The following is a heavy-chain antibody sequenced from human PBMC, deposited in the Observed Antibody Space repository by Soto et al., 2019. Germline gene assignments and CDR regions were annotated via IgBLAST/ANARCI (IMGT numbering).Heavy chain of an antibody. CDR3: AKALDYDLGIDI. Sequence: AGGSLRLSCGASEFTFSSYGMHWVRQAPGKGLEWVAVISYDGSNKYYADSVKGRFTISRDNSKNTLYLQMNSLRAEDTAVYYCAKALDYDLGIDIWGQGTMVTVSS. J-gene: IGHJ3*02. CDR2: ISYDGSNK. CDR1: EFTFSSYG. D-gene: IGHD3-3*01. V-gene: IGHV3-30*18.